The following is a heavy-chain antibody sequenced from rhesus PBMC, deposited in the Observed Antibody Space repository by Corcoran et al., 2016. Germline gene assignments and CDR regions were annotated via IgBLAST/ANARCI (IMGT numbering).Heavy chain of an antibody. J-gene: IGHJ4*01. CDR2: IYCYSGIP. CDR1: GGSISSNY. Sequence: QVQLQESGPGLVKPSETLSLTCAVSGGSISSNYWSWIRQPPGKGLEWIGYIYCYSGIPYYNPSLTNRVTYSIDTSKNQFSLKLSSVTAADTAVYYCARLGLGGAAAGPVFDYWGQGVLVTVSS. CDR3: ARLGLGGAAAGPVFDY. V-gene: IGHV4S7*01. D-gene: IGHD6S26*01.